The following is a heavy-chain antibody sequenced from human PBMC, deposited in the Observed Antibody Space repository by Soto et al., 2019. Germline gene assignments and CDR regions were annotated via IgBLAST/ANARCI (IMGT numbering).Heavy chain of an antibody. CDR2: IGHESNAI. V-gene: IGHV3-33*01. D-gene: IGHD3-9*01. J-gene: IGHJ5*02. Sequence: QVHLVEFGGGVVQPGGSLRLSCAASGFSFSGYGMHWVRQAPGKGLEWVAVIGHESNAIKYADSVRGRFTISRDNSKNMLYLQMDSLRAEDTAVYYCARDFETSKFFDNGGQGALVTVAS. CDR3: ARDFETSKFFDN. CDR1: GFSFSGYG.